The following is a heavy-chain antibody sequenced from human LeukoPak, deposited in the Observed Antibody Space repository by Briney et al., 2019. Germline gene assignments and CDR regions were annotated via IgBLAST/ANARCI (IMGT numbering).Heavy chain of an antibody. CDR2: MNPNTGNS. CDR3: ARGQVGYCGTSSCYFDP. CDR1: GYTFIRYD. V-gene: IGHV1-8*01. D-gene: IGHD2-15*01. Sequence: ASVKVSCKTSGYTFIRYDINWVRQATGQGLEWMGFMNPNTGNSFFAQKFQGRVTMTRDTSISTAYMELTSLTSEDTAVYYCARGQVGYCGTSSCYFDPWGQGTLVTVSS. J-gene: IGHJ5*02.